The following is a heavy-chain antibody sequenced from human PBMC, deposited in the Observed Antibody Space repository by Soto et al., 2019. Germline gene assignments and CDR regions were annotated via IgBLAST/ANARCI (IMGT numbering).Heavy chain of an antibody. CDR2: ISYDGNIK. D-gene: IGHD3-3*01. CDR1: GFTFSTYA. Sequence: PGGSLRLSCTASGFTFSTYALHWVRQAPGKGLEWVAVISYDGNIKYYTDSVEGRFTMSRDNSKNTLYLQMNSLRAEDTAVYYCARGYDFWSGYYYPYGMDVWGQGTTVTVSS. J-gene: IGHJ6*02. V-gene: IGHV3-30-3*01. CDR3: ARGYDFWSGYYYPYGMDV.